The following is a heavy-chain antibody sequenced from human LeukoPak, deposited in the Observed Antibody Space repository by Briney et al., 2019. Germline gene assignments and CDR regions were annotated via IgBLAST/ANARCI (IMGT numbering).Heavy chain of an antibody. J-gene: IGHJ4*02. CDR3: AKDLRNKYQPTL. CDR2: ISGSGGST. D-gene: IGHD2-2*01. Sequence: GGSLRLSCAASGFTFSSYAMSWVRQAPGKGPEWVSAISGSGGSTYYADSVKGRFTISRDNSKNTLYLQVNSLRAEDTAVYYCAKDLRNKYQPTLWGQGTLVTVSS. CDR1: GFTFSSYA. V-gene: IGHV3-23*01.